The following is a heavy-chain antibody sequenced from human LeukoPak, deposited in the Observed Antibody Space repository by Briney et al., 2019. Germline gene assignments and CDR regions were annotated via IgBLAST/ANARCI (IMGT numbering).Heavy chain of an antibody. Sequence: NPSETLSLTCAVYGGSFSGYYWSWIRQPPGKGLEWIGEINHSGSTNYNPSLKSRVTISVDTSKNQFSLKLSSVTAADTAVYYCARDYGDYWGQGTLVTVSS. CDR2: INHSGST. CDR3: ARDYGDY. CDR1: GGSFSGYY. J-gene: IGHJ4*02. V-gene: IGHV4-34*01.